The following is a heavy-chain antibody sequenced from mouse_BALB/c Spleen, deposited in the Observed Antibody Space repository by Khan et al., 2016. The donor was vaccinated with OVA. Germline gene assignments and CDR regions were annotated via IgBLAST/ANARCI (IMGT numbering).Heavy chain of an antibody. CDR2: ISTYYDDA. Sequence: QVQLQQSGAELVRPGVSVKISCKGSGYTFTDYAMHWVKQSHAKSLEWIGVISTYYDDASYNQKFKGKATMTVDKSSSTAYLELASLTSEDSAIYYCARNYYGTRNARDYWGQGTSVTVAS. CDR1: GYTFTDYA. J-gene: IGHJ4*01. V-gene: IGHV1S137*01. CDR3: ARNYYGTRNARDY. D-gene: IGHD1-1*01.